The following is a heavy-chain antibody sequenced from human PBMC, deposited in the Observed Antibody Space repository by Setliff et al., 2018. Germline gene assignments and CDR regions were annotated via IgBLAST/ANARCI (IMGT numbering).Heavy chain of an antibody. J-gene: IGHJ4*02. Sequence: GSLRLSCAASGSTFSGYYMQWVRQAPGKGLEWVSYICESGNNIHYADSVKGRFTISRDNAKNSLYLQMNSLRVEDTAVYYCARDSHTYYDILTGYLDFDYWGQGTLVTVSS. D-gene: IGHD3-9*01. CDR2: ICESGNNI. V-gene: IGHV3-11*04. CDR3: ARDSHTYYDILTGYLDFDY. CDR1: GSTFSGYY.